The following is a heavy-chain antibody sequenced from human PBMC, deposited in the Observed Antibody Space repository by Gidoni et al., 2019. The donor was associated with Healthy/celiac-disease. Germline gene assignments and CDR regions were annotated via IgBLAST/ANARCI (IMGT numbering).Heavy chain of an antibody. J-gene: IGHJ4*02. Sequence: QVQLQESGPGLVKPAETLSLTCTVSGGSISSYYWSWIRQPPGKGLEWIGYIYYRGSTNYNPSLKSRVTISVDTSKNQFSLKLSSVTAADTAVYYCARLVGGSGPYDYWGQGTLVTVSS. CDR3: ARLVGGSGPYDY. V-gene: IGHV4-59*08. D-gene: IGHD6-19*01. CDR1: GGSISSYY. CDR2: IYYRGST.